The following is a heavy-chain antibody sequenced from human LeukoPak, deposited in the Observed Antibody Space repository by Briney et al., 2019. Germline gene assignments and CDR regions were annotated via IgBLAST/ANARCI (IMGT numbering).Heavy chain of an antibody. V-gene: IGHV4-59*01. CDR1: GGSISSYY. CDR3: ARAPVTMVRGGGAFDI. CDR2: IYYSGST. D-gene: IGHD3-10*01. Sequence: SETLSLTCTVSGGSISSYYWSWIRQPPGKGLEWIGYIYYSGSTNYNPSLKSRVTISVDTSKNQFSLKLSSVTAADTAAYYCARAPVTMVRGGGAFDIWGQGTMVTVSS. J-gene: IGHJ3*02.